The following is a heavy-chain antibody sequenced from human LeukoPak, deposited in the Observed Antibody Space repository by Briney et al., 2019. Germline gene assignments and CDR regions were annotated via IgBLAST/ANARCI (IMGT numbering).Heavy chain of an antibody. V-gene: IGHV4-31*03. CDR3: AKDGPNWGSYFDY. D-gene: IGHD7-27*01. CDR1: GGSISSGGYY. CDR2: IYYSGST. J-gene: IGHJ4*02. Sequence: TSETLSLTCTVSGGSISSGGYYWSWIRQHPGKGLEWIGYIYYSGSTYYNPSLKSRVTISVDTSKNQFSLKLSSVTAADTAVYYCAKDGPNWGSYFDYWGQGTLVTVSS.